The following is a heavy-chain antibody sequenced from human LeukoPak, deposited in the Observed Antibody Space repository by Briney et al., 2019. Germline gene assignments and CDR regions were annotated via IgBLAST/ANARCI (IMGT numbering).Heavy chain of an antibody. CDR3: ARDRAQYYYDSSGYLSSDAFDI. Sequence: GRSLRLSCAASGFTFSSYGMHWVRQAPGKGLEWVAFIRYDGSNKYYADSVKCRFTISRDNSKNTLYLQMNSLRAEDTAVYYCARDRAQYYYDSSGYLSSDAFDIWGQGTMVTVSS. CDR2: IRYDGSNK. V-gene: IGHV3-33*08. D-gene: IGHD3-22*01. J-gene: IGHJ3*02. CDR1: GFTFSSYG.